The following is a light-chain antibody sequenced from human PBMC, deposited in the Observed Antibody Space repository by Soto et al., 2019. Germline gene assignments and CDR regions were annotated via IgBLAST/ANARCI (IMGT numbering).Light chain of an antibody. Sequence: EKVLTQSPGTLSLSPGERATLSCRASQTVRSNYLAWYQQKPGQTPRLLIYEASSRFTGIPDRFTGSGSGTDFTLTINRLEPEDFAIYFCQQYGSLPRTFGQGSKVEVK. CDR3: QQYGSLPRT. CDR2: EAS. J-gene: IGKJ1*01. CDR1: QTVRSNY. V-gene: IGKV3-20*01.